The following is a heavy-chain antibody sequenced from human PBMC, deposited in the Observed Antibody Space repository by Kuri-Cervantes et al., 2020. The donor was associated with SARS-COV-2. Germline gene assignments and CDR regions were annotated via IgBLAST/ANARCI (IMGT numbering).Heavy chain of an antibody. CDR2: ISTLFGRS. V-gene: IGHV1-69*13. CDR3: AKEKGNTFGFDS. Sequence: SVNVSCKASGGTFSAHVFIWARQVPGQGLEWMGGISTLFGRSKSEQNFQGRLTITADESASIVYMELNSLRSDDTAVYYCAKEKGNTFGFDSWGQGTLVTVSS. J-gene: IGHJ4*02. CDR1: GGTFSAHV. D-gene: IGHD3-16*01.